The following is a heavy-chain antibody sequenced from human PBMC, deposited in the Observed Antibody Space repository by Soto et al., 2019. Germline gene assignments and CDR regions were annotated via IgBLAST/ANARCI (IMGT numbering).Heavy chain of an antibody. CDR1: GGSFSDTY. V-gene: IGHV4-34*01. Sequence: QVHLQQWGAGLLKPSETLSLTCAVYGGSFSDTYWNWFRQPPGKGLEWIGEINHNTNTIYNPSLTSRVTISVDTAKNHFSLKLTSVTAADTAVYYCARGVRLCRGSCDPWGQGTLVTVSS. D-gene: IGHD2-21*01. CDR2: INHNTNT. J-gene: IGHJ5*02. CDR3: ARGVRLCRGSCDP.